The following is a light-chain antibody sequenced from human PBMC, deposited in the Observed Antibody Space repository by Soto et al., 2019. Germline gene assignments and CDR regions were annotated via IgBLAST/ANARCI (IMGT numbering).Light chain of an antibody. J-gene: IGKJ1*01. CDR3: QQYGSSSWT. Sequence: EIVLTQSPGTLCLSPGERATLSCRASQSVSSSYLAWYQQKPGQAPRLLIYGASSRATGIPDRFSGSGSGTDFTLTISRLEPEDFAVYYCQQYGSSSWTFGQGTKVEIQ. V-gene: IGKV3-20*01. CDR1: QSVSSSY. CDR2: GAS.